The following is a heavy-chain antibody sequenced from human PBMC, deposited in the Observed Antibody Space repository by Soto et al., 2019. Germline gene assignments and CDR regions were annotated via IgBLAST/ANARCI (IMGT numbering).Heavy chain of an antibody. J-gene: IGHJ4*02. CDR2: IWYDGSNK. CDR1: GFIFSSYG. V-gene: IGHV3-33*01. Sequence: QVQLVESGGGVVQPGRSLRLSCAASGFIFSSYGMHWVRQAPGKGLEWVAVIWYDGSNKYYADSVKGRFTISRDNSKNTLNRKMNRLRAEDTAVYYCARDAYYYDSSGRGDFDYWGQGTLVTVSS. CDR3: ARDAYYYDSSGRGDFDY. D-gene: IGHD3-22*01.